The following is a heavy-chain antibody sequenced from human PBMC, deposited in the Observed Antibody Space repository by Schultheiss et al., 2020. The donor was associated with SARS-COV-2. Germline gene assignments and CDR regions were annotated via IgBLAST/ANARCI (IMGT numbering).Heavy chain of an antibody. J-gene: IGHJ4*02. V-gene: IGHV1-18*01. CDR3: ARDSSVVPAAIPGDY. CDR2: ISAYNGNT. CDR1: GYTFTSYG. D-gene: IGHD2-2*02. Sequence: ASVKVSCKASGYTFTSYGISWVRQAPGQGLEWMGWISAYNGNTNYAQKLQGRVTMTTDTSTSTAYMELRSLRSDDTAVYYCARDSSVVPAAIPGDYWGQGTLVTVSS.